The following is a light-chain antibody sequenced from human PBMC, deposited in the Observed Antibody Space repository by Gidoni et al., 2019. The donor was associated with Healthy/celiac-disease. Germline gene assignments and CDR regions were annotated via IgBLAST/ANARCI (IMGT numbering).Light chain of an antibody. V-gene: IGKV1-33*01. CDR3: QQYENLPLT. CDR1: QDIRKY. Sequence: VGDRVTITGQASQDIRKYLNWYQQKQGKATKLLIYYAYNLETGVTSRCSGSGSGTDFTLTIISVQPEAIATYYCQQYENLPLTFGGGTKVEI. J-gene: IGKJ4*01. CDR2: YAY.